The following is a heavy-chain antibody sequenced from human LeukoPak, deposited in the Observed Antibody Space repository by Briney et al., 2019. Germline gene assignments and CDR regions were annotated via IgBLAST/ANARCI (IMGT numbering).Heavy chain of an antibody. CDR3: ARETRGDWYFDL. CDR1: GFTFSDHY. V-gene: IGHV3-21*01. Sequence: PGGSLRLSCAASGFTFSDHYMDWVRQAPGKGLEWVSSISSSSSYIYYADSVKGRFTISRDNAKNSLYLQMNSLRAEDTAMYYCARETRGDWYFDLWGRGTLVTVSS. CDR2: ISSSSSYI. J-gene: IGHJ2*01.